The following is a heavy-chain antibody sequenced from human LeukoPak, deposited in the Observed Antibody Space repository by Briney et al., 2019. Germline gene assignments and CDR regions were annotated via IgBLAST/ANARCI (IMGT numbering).Heavy chain of an antibody. V-gene: IGHV1-46*01. CDR1: GYTFTNYG. D-gene: IGHD3-3*01. CDR3: AREGPTIFGVVNRFDP. CDR2: INPSGGST. J-gene: IGHJ5*02. Sequence: GASVKVSCKASGYTFTNYGIGWVRQAPGQGLEWMGIINPSGGSTSYAQKFQGRVTMTRDTSTSTAYMELRSLRSDDTAVYYCAREGPTIFGVVNRFDPWGQGTLVTVSS.